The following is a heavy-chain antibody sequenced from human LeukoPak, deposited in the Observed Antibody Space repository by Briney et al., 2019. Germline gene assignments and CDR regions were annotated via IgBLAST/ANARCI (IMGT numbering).Heavy chain of an antibody. V-gene: IGHV1-2*02. CDR1: GYTFTGYY. CDR3: ARHIRFLEWLFFDP. Sequence: GASVKVSCKASGYTFTGYYMHWVRQAPGQGLEWMGWINPNSGGTNYARKFQGRVTMTRDTSISTAYMELSRLRSDDTAVYYCARHIRFLEWLFFDPWGQGTLVTVSS. D-gene: IGHD3-3*01. CDR2: INPNSGGT. J-gene: IGHJ5*02.